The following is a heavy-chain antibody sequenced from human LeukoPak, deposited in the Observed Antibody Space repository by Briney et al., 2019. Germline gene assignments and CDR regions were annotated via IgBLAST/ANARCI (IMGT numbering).Heavy chain of an antibody. Sequence: GGSLRLSCAASGFTFSSYAMHWVRQAPGKGLEWVAVISYDGSNKYYADSVKGRFTISRDNSKNTLYLQMNSLRAEDTAVYYCARDDITMVRGVIIQSYGMDVWGQGTTVTVSS. D-gene: IGHD3-10*01. CDR3: ARDDITMVRGVIIQSYGMDV. J-gene: IGHJ6*02. V-gene: IGHV3-30-3*01. CDR1: GFTFSSYA. CDR2: ISYDGSNK.